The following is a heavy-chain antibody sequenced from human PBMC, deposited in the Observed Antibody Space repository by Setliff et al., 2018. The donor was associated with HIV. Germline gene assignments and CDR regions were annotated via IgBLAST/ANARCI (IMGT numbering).Heavy chain of an antibody. CDR2: INPKSGGT. CDR1: RGFTGYY. D-gene: IGHD3-3*01. CDR3: ARLPFITIFGVLNGDDGFDI. J-gene: IGHJ3*02. V-gene: IGHV1-2*06. Sequence: GASVKVSCKRPRGFTGYYMHWVRQAPGQGPGWLGRINPKSGGTRYAQKFQGRVSMTRDTAISTAYMELSRLRSDDSAVYYCARLPFITIFGVLNGDDGFDIWGQGTMVTVSS.